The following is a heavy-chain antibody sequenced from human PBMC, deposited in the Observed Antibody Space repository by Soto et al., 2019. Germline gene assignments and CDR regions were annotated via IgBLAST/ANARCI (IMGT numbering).Heavy chain of an antibody. D-gene: IGHD3-3*01. Sequence: KPSETLSLTCAVYVGSFIGYYWSWIRQPPGKGLEWIGEINHSGSTNYNPSLKSRVTISVDTSKNQFSLKLSSVTAADTAVYYCARVYHFWSGYVRFDPWGQGTLVTVSS. CDR3: ARVYHFWSGYVRFDP. V-gene: IGHV4-34*01. J-gene: IGHJ5*02. CDR1: VGSFIGYY. CDR2: INHSGST.